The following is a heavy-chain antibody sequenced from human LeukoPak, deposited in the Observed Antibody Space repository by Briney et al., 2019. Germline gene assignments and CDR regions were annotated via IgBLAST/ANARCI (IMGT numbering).Heavy chain of an antibody. CDR1: GASMSNHY. Sequence: SETLSLTCTVSGASMSNHYWSWIRQSPGKGLEWIGYIYASETTNYNPSLSSRVTMSLDTSKNQFSLKLTSVTAADTALYYCASRPGGSTWYGVFDYWSRGTLVTDSS. J-gene: IGHJ4*02. V-gene: IGHV4-4*08. CDR3: ASRPGGSTWYGVFDY. D-gene: IGHD6-13*01. CDR2: IYASETT.